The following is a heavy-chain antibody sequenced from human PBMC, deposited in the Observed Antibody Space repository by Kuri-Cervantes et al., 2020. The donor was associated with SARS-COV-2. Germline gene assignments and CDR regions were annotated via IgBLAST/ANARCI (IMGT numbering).Heavy chain of an antibody. CDR2: ISAYNGNT. CDR3: ARRQNTAMVLPHFDY. D-gene: IGHD5-18*01. V-gene: IGHV1-18*01. Sequence: ASVKVSCKASGYTLTSYGISWVRRAPGQGLEWLGWISAYNGNTNYAQKLQGRVTMTTDTSTSTAYMELRSLRSDDTAVYYCARRQNTAMVLPHFDYWGQGTLVTVSS. CDR1: GYTLTSYG. J-gene: IGHJ4*02.